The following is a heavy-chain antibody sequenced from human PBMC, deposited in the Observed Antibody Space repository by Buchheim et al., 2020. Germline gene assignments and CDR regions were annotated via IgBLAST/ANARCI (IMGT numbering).Heavy chain of an antibody. CDR2: IKQDGSGT. V-gene: IGHV3-7*01. Sequence: EVQLVESGGALVQPGGSLRLSCAASGFTFSNYWMSWVRQAPGKGLEWVANIKQDGSGTYYLGSVKGRFTVSRDDAKNSLYLQMNSLRAEDTAMYYCATYKYYRDSRELQRLDYWGQGT. CDR3: ATYKYYRDSRELQRLDY. J-gene: IGHJ4*02. D-gene: IGHD3-22*01. CDR1: GFTFSNYW.